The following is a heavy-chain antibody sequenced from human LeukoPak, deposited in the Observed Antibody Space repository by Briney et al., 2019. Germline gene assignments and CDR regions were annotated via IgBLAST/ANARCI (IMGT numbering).Heavy chain of an antibody. CDR2: INHSGST. V-gene: IGHV4-34*01. J-gene: IGHJ4*02. D-gene: IGHD3-16*01. Sequence: SETLSLTCAVYGGSFSGYYWSWIRQPPGKGLEWIGEINHSGSTNYNPSLKSRVTISVDTSKNQFSLKLSSVTAADTAVYYCARDLDYFDYWGQGTLVTVSS. CDR3: ARDLDYFDY. CDR1: GGSFSGYY.